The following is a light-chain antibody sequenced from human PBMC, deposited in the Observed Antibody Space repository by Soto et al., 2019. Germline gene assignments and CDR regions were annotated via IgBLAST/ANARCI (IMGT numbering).Light chain of an antibody. CDR3: SPYTTSTTGV. CDR1: SCDVGAYNY. V-gene: IGLV2-14*01. J-gene: IGLJ3*02. CDR2: DVS. Sequence: QSALTQPASVSGSPGQSITISCTGTSCDVGAYNYVSWCQQHPGKAPRLIIYDVSNRASGVSNRFSGSKSGHTATLTIAGLQAVDEADSSCSPYTTSTTGVFGGGTQLTVL.